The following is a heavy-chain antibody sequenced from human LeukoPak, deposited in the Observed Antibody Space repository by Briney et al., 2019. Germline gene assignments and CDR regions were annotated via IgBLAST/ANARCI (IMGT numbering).Heavy chain of an antibody. V-gene: IGHV4-59*01. CDR2: IYYSGRT. CDR3: AREIDGYNTGDWFDP. CDR1: GGSISSYY. D-gene: IGHD5-24*01. Sequence: SETLSLTCSVSGGSISSYYWSWIRQPPGRGLEWIGYIYYSGRTSYNPSLKSRVTISVDTSKNQFSLRLSSVTAADTAVYYCAREIDGYNTGDWFDPWGQGTLVTVSS. J-gene: IGHJ5*02.